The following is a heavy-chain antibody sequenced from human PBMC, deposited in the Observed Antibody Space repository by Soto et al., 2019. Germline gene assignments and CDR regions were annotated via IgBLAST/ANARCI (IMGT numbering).Heavy chain of an antibody. CDR1: GGTFSSYA. CDR2: IIPIFGTA. Sequence: QVQLVQSGAEVKKPGSSVKVSCKASGGTFSSYAISWVRQAPGQGLEWMGGIIPIFGTANYAQKFQGRVTITADESTSTAYMELSSLRSEDTAVYYCASGGLRITMIVVVTDFDYWGLGTLVTVSS. D-gene: IGHD3-22*01. J-gene: IGHJ4*02. CDR3: ASGGLRITMIVVVTDFDY. V-gene: IGHV1-69*01.